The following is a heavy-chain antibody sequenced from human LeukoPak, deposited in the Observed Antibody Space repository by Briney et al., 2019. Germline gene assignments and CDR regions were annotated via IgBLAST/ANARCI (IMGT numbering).Heavy chain of an antibody. V-gene: IGHV2-5*02. CDR2: IYWDDDK. D-gene: IGHD2-15*01. CDR3: ARRGYCLGGGCYPFDY. CDR1: GFSLSTSGVA. Sequence: SGPTLVNPTQTLTLTCTFSGFSLSTSGVAVGWIRQPPGRALEWLALIYWDDDKRYNASLKNRLTITKDTSKNLVVLTMTNMDPVDTGTYYCARRGYCLGGGCYPFDYWGQGSPVTVSS. J-gene: IGHJ4*02.